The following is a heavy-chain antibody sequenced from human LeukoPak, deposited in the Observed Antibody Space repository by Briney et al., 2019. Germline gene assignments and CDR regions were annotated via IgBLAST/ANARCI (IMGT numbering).Heavy chain of an antibody. CDR3: ARSVDIVATQFDY. CDR2: INPNSGGT. J-gene: IGHJ4*02. Sequence: ASVKVSCKASGYTFTGYYMHWVRQAPGHGLEWMGWINPNSGGTNYAQKFQGRVTMTRDTSISTAYMELSRLRSDDTAVYYCARSVDIVATQFDYWGQGTLVTVSS. V-gene: IGHV1-2*02. CDR1: GYTFTGYY. D-gene: IGHD5-12*01.